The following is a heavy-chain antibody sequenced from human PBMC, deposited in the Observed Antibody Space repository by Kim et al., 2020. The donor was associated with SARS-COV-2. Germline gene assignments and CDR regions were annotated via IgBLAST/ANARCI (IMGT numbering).Heavy chain of an antibody. CDR1: GGTFSSYA. CDR3: AREQGITMVRGVIRPPLEYYYYYGMDV. CDR2: IIPIFGTA. D-gene: IGHD3-10*01. J-gene: IGHJ6*02. V-gene: IGHV1-69*13. Sequence: SVKVSCKASGGTFSSYAISWVRQAPGQGLEWMGGIIPIFGTANYAQKFQGRVTITADESTSTAYMELSSLRSEDTAVYYCAREQGITMVRGVIRPPLEYYYYYGMDVWGQGTTVTVSS.